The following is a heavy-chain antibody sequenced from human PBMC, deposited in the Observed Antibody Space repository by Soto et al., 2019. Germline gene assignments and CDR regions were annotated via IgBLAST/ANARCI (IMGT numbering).Heavy chain of an antibody. CDR1: GYTFTSYG. CDR3: ARDAGIAAAVGWFDP. J-gene: IGHJ5*02. V-gene: IGHV1-18*01. D-gene: IGHD6-13*01. CDR2: ISAYNGNT. Sequence: ASVKVSCKASGYTFTSYGISCVRQAPGQGLKWMGWISAYNGNTNYAQKLQGRVTMTTDTSTSTAYMELRSLRSDDTAVYYCARDAGIAAAVGWFDPWGQGTLVTVSS.